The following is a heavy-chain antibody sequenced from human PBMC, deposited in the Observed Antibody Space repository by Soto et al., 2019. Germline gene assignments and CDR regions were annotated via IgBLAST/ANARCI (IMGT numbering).Heavy chain of an antibody. CDR3: VTDTVTEDLGES. CDR2: VSRAGTYT. Sequence: EVQLLESGGDVVRPGGSLRLSCAASGFTFSSYAMGWVRQAPGKGLEWVAGVSRAGTYTFYGDSVRRRFSISRDNSRGTVQISITALRGDDLEVYFCVTDTVTEDLGESWAQGTLVSVS. V-gene: IGHV3-23*01. D-gene: IGHD3-16*01. CDR1: GFTFSSYA. J-gene: IGHJ1*01.